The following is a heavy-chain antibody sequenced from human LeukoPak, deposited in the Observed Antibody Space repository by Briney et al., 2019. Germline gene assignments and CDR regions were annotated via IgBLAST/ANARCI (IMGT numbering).Heavy chain of an antibody. CDR3: ARGDESVSSTSCSV. Sequence: PSETLSLTCAVSGGSIIRNNWWSWVRQPPGKGVEWIGEIHHSGSTNYNTSLKSRVTISLDKSKNQFSLKLTSVTAADTAMYYCARGDESVSSTSCSVWGQGTRVTVSS. CDR1: GGSIIRNNW. J-gene: IGHJ4*02. V-gene: IGHV4-4*02. D-gene: IGHD2-2*01. CDR2: IHHSGST.